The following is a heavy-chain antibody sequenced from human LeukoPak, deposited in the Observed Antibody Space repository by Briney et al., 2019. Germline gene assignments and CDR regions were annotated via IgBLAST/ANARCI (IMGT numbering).Heavy chain of an antibody. CDR2: INTNTGNP. Sequence: ASVKVSCKASGYTFTSYAINWVRQAPGQGLERMGWINTNTGNPTYAQGFTGRFVFSLDTSVSTAYLQISSLKAEDTAVYYCARSYYYEQYYFDYWGQGTLATVSS. J-gene: IGHJ4*02. D-gene: IGHD3-22*01. V-gene: IGHV7-4-1*02. CDR3: ARSYYYEQYYFDY. CDR1: GYTFTSYA.